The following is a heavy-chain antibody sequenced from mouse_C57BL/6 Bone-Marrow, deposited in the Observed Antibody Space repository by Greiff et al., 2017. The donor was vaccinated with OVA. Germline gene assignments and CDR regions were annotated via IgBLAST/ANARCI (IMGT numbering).Heavy chain of an antibody. CDR1: GFNIKDDY. J-gene: IGHJ1*03. D-gene: IGHD1-1*01. Sequence: EVKLQESGAELVRPGASVKLSCTASGFNIKDDYMHWVKQRPEQGLEWIGWIDPENGDTEYASKFQGKATITADTSSNTAYLQLSSLTSEDTAVYYCTTVLYYYGSSYYWYFDVWGTGTTVTVSS. CDR3: TTVLYYYGSSYYWYFDV. CDR2: IDPENGDT. V-gene: IGHV14-4*01.